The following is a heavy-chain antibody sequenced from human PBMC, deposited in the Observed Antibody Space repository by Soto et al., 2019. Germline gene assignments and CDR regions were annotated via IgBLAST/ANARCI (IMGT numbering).Heavy chain of an antibody. D-gene: IGHD1-1*01. CDR1: GFTVSDKKY. J-gene: IGHJ3*02. CDR3: ATWHLQEHAYDI. Sequence: DVQLVASGGGLIQPGESLRLSCAAFGFTVSDKKYVAWVRQAPGKGLEWVSALYDLDGTYYADSVKGRFTTSSDSSRTTVYLQMNSLRPDDTAVYSCATWHLQEHAYDIWGQGTMVTVSS. V-gene: IGHV3-53*01. CDR2: LYDLDGT.